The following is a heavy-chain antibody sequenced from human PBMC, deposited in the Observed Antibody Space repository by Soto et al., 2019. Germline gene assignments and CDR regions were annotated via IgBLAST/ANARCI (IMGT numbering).Heavy chain of an antibody. D-gene: IGHD5-12*01. CDR3: ARDPPRGYSGYDWVNWFDP. J-gene: IGHJ5*02. Sequence: QVQLVQSGAEVKKPGSSVKVSCKASGGTFSSYAISWVRQAPGQGLEWMGGIIPIFGTANYAQKFQGRVTITADESTSTAYMELSSLRSEDTAVYYCARDPPRGYSGYDWVNWFDPWGQGTLVTVFS. CDR1: GGTFSSYA. CDR2: IIPIFGTA. V-gene: IGHV1-69*01.